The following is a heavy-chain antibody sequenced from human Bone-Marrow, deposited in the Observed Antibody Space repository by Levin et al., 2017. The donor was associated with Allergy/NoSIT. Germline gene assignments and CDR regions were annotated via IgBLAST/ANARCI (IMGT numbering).Heavy chain of an antibody. Sequence: KVSCQTSGYTFTNYWISWVRQMPGEGLEWMGLIYPIDSDTKYSPSFEGHITISADKSTNTAYLQWSSLKASDTAMYYCARSGSGSWIDYWGQGTLVSVSS. CDR3: ARSGSGSWIDY. J-gene: IGHJ4*02. CDR2: IYPIDSDT. CDR1: GYTFTNYW. V-gene: IGHV5-51*06. D-gene: IGHD3-10*01.